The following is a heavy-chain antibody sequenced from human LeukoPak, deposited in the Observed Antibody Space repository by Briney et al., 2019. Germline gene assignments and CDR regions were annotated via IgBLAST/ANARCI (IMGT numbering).Heavy chain of an antibody. D-gene: IGHD6-25*01. V-gene: IGHV3-11*01. CDR3: ARELSGKGSYYYMDV. Sequence: GGSLRLSCAASGFAFSDYYMNWIRQAPGKGLEWVSYIDSSGSTTYYADSVKGRFTISRDNPKNSLYLQMNSLRAEDTAVYYCARELSGKGSYYYMDVWGKGTTVTVSS. CDR2: IDSSGSTT. CDR1: GFAFSDYY. J-gene: IGHJ6*03.